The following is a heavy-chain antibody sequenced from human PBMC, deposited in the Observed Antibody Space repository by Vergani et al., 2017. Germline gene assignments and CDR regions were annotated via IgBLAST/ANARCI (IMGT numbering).Heavy chain of an antibody. Sequence: QVQLQESGPGLVKPSETLTLTCDVSDSSIMTNPYWGWFRQSPGKGLEWIGCIHHSGDTHYNSSLKRRVSISIVSSSKFSLSLTSVTAADTAIYYCAGHRGSGGFFPSSYFYGMDVWGHGTTVTVSS. V-gene: IGHV4-38-2*01. CDR3: AGHRGSGGFFPSSYFYGMDV. J-gene: IGHJ6*02. CDR2: IHHSGDT. D-gene: IGHD3-10*01. CDR1: DSSIMTNPY.